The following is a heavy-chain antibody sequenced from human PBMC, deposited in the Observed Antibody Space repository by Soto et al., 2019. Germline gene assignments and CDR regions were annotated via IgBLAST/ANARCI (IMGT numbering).Heavy chain of an antibody. D-gene: IGHD3-22*01. V-gene: IGHV3-21*01. J-gene: IGHJ1*01. CDR2: ITSSGSYI. CDR3: ARAGDYYDSTVYFRY. CDR1: GFTFSSYS. Sequence: GGSLRLSCAASGFTFSSYSMNWVRQAPGKGLEWVSSITSSGSYIYYADSLKGRFTISRDNAQNSLYLQMSSLRAEDTAVYYCARAGDYYDSTVYFRYWGQGTLATVSS.